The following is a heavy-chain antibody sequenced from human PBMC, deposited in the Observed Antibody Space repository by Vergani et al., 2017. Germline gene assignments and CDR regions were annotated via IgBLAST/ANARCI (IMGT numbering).Heavy chain of an antibody. Sequence: EVQLVESGGVVVQPGGSLRLSCAASGFTFSSYSMNWVRQAPGKGLEWVSYISSSSSTIYYADSVKGRFTISRDNAKNSLYLQMNSLRDEDTAVYYCARTPLGYCSSTSCFPYYYYGMDVWGQGTTVTVSS. CDR2: ISSSSSTI. J-gene: IGHJ6*02. D-gene: IGHD2-2*01. CDR3: ARTPLGYCSSTSCFPYYYYGMDV. V-gene: IGHV3-48*02. CDR1: GFTFSSYS.